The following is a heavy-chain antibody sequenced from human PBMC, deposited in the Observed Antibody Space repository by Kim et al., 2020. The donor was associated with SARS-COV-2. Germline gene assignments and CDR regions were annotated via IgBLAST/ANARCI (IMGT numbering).Heavy chain of an antibody. CDR1: GFTFSSYA. Sequence: GGSLRLSCAASGFTFSSYAMSWVRQAPGKGLEWVSAIRGSGGSTYYADSVKGRFTISRDNSKNTLYLQMNSLRAEDTAVYYCAKDIGSSTSCYPYDYYYYGMDVWGQGTTVTVSS. CDR2: IRGSGGST. V-gene: IGHV3-23*01. J-gene: IGHJ6*02. D-gene: IGHD2-2*01. CDR3: AKDIGSSTSCYPYDYYYYGMDV.